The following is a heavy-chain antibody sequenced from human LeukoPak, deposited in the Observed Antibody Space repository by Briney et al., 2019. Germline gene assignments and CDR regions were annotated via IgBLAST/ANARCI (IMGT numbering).Heavy chain of an antibody. CDR3: ARGDYYDSSGYYP. Sequence: SETLSLTCAVSGGSISSNSYYWGWIRQPPGKGLEWIGSIYYSGSTYYNPSLKSRVTISVDTSKNQFSLKLSSVTAADTAVYYCARGDYYDSSGYYPWGQGTLVTVSS. D-gene: IGHD3-22*01. V-gene: IGHV4-39*07. CDR1: GGSISSNSYY. CDR2: IYYSGST. J-gene: IGHJ5*02.